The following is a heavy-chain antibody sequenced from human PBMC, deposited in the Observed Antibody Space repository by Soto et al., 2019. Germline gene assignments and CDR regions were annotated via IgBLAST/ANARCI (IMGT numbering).Heavy chain of an antibody. CDR2: ISYDGSNK. V-gene: IGHV3-30*18. Sequence: QVQLVESGGGVVQPGRSLRLSCAASGFTFSSYGMHWVRQAPGKGPEWVAVISYDGSNKYYADSVKGRFTISRDNSKNTLYLQMNNLRAEDTAVYYCAKDKVPVVVTAPFDYWGQGTLVTVSS. CDR1: GFTFSSYG. D-gene: IGHD2-21*02. CDR3: AKDKVPVVVTAPFDY. J-gene: IGHJ4*02.